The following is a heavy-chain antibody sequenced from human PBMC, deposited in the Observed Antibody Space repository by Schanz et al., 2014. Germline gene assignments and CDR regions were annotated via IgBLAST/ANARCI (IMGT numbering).Heavy chain of an antibody. CDR2: FIPILGIA. CDR3: ARGYGDSPTDF. CDR1: GGTFSSYA. D-gene: IGHD4-17*01. V-gene: IGHV1-69*04. J-gene: IGHJ4*02. Sequence: QVQLVQSGAEVKKPGSPVKVSCKSSGGTFSSYAISWVRQARGQGLEWVGRFIPILGIANYAQKFQGRVTITADRSTSTAYMELSSLRSEDTAVYYCARGYGDSPTDFWGQGTLVTVSS.